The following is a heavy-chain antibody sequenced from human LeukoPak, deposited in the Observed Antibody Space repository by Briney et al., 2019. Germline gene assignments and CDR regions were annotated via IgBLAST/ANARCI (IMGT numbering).Heavy chain of an antibody. CDR1: GFTFSSYA. V-gene: IGHV3-23*01. CDR3: AKDDNVESSGYPSFDY. CDR2: ISGSGGST. Sequence: GGSLRLSCAASGFTFSSYAVSWVRQAPGKGLEWVSAISGSGGSTYYADSVKGRFTISRDNSKNTLYLQMNSLRAEDTAVYYCAKDDNVESSGYPSFDYWAMGTL. D-gene: IGHD3-22*01. J-gene: IGHJ4*02.